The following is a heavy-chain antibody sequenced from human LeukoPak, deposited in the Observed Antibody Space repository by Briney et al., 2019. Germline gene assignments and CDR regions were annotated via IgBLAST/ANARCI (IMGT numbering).Heavy chain of an antibody. J-gene: IGHJ4*02. CDR3: TRDSPSSGYLAGY. V-gene: IGHV3-49*03. D-gene: IGHD3-22*01. CDR1: GFTFGDYA. Sequence: GGSLRLSCTASGFTFGDYAMSWFRQAPGKGLEWVGFIRSKAYGGTTEYAASVKGRFTISRDDSKSIAYLQMNSLKTEDTAVYYCTRDSPSSGYLAGYWGQGTLVTVSS. CDR2: IRSKAYGGTT.